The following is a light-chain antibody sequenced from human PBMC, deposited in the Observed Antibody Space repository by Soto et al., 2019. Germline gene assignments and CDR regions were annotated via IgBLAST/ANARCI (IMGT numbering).Light chain of an antibody. CDR2: GNS. CDR3: QSYDSSLSGSGV. CDR1: SSNIGAGYD. J-gene: IGLJ3*02. V-gene: IGLV1-40*01. Sequence: QSALTQPPSVSGAPGQRVTISCTGSSSNIGAGYDVHWYQHRPGTAPKLLIFGNSNRPSGVPDRFSGSKSGTSASLAITGLQAEDEADYYCQSYDSSLSGSGVFGGGTKLTVL.